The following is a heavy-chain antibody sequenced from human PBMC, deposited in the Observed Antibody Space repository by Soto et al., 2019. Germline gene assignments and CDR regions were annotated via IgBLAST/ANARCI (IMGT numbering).Heavy chain of an antibody. V-gene: IGHV4-34*01. Sequence: SETLSLTCAVYGGSFSGYYWSWIRQAPGKGLEWIGEINHSGSTNYNPSLKSRVTISVDTSKNQFSLKLSSVTAADTAVHYCATMKSTGYYYSSYGMDVSGQGTTVTVSS. CDR2: INHSGST. CDR1: GGSFSGYY. J-gene: IGHJ6*02. D-gene: IGHD3-9*01. CDR3: ATMKSTGYYYSSYGMDV.